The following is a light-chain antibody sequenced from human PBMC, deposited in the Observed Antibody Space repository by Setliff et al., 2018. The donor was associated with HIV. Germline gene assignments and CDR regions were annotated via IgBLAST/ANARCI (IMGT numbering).Light chain of an antibody. J-gene: IGLJ3*02. CDR3: QVWDSGSDHVV. CDR2: YDS. Sequence: SYELTQPHSVSVATAQTGPRITCGANNIGSKSVHWYQQKPGQAPVLVIYYDSDRPSGIPERFSGSNSGNTATLTITRVEAGDEADYYCQVWDSGSDHVVFGGGTKVTVL. CDR1: NIGSKS. V-gene: IGLV3-21*04.